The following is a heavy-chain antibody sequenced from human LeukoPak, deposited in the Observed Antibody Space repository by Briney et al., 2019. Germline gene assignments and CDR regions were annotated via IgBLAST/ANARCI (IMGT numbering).Heavy chain of an antibody. CDR3: ARVVAIIAAAGTSPNWFDP. V-gene: IGHV4-34*01. CDR2: INHSGST. Sequence: SETLSLTCAVYGGSFSGYYWSWIRQPPGKGLEWIGEINHSGSTNYNPSLKSRVTISVDRSKNQFSLKLSSVTAADTAVYYCARVVAIIAAAGTSPNWFDPWGQGTLVTVSS. J-gene: IGHJ5*02. CDR1: GGSFSGYY. D-gene: IGHD6-13*01.